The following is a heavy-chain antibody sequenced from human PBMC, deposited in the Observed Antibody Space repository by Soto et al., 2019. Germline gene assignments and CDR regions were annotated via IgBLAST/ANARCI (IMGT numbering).Heavy chain of an antibody. CDR3: ATSRRAGDAFDI. J-gene: IGHJ3*02. Sequence: GASVKVSCKASGYTLTGYYMHWVRQAPGQGLEWMGWINPNSGGTNYAQKFQGWVTMTRDTSISTAYMELSRLRSDDTAVYYCATSRRAGDAFDIWGQGTMVTVSS. CDR1: GYTLTGYY. D-gene: IGHD6-19*01. V-gene: IGHV1-2*04. CDR2: INPNSGGT.